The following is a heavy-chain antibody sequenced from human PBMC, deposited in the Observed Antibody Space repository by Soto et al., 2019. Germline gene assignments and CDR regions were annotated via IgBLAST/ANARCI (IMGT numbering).Heavy chain of an antibody. CDR2: ISGSGGST. CDR1: GFTFSSYA. D-gene: IGHD2-15*01. V-gene: IGHV3-23*01. CDR3: AKDLVGSNADYYDY. J-gene: IGHJ4*02. Sequence: PGGVPRLSCAASGFTFSSYAMSWVRQAPGKGMEWVAAISGSGGSTYYADSVKGRFTISRENSKNTLYLQMKSLRAEDAAVYYCAKDLVGSNADYYDYWGQGTLVTVSS.